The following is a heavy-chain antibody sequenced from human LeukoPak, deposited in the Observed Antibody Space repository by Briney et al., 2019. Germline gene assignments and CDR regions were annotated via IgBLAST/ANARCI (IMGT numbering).Heavy chain of an antibody. CDR1: GFTFSSYA. V-gene: IGHV3-23*01. Sequence: GGSLRLSCAASGFTFSSYAMSWVRQAPRKRLQGFSAISGSGGSTYYADSVKGRFTISRDNSKNTLYLQMNSLRAEDTAVYYCAKGGRYDILTGYYPEDYWGQGTLVTVSS. D-gene: IGHD3-9*01. CDR2: ISGSGGST. CDR3: AKGGRYDILTGYYPEDY. J-gene: IGHJ4*02.